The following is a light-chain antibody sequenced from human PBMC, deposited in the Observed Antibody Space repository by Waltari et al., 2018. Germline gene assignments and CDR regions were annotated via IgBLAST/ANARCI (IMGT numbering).Light chain of an antibody. Sequence: IVMTQSPAPLPVSPGGRVTLSCRPSQNIGSHLAWYQQKPGQAPRLLIFDASTRATGIPARFGGSGSGTEFTLTISSLQSEDSAIYYCQHYHNWPSTFGQGTRLEIK. CDR3: QHYHNWPST. CDR1: QNIGSH. V-gene: IGKV3-15*01. J-gene: IGKJ5*01. CDR2: DAS.